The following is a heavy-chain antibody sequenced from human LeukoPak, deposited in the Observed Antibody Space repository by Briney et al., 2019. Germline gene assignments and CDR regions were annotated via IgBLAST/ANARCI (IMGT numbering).Heavy chain of an antibody. CDR3: ARDLATSGKYYYYYYMDV. CDR2: IKQDGSEK. CDR1: GFTFSSYW. Sequence: GGSLRLSCAASGFTFSSYWMSWVRQAPGKGLEWVANIKQDGSEKYYVDSVKGRFTISRDNAKNSLYPQMNSLRAEDTAVYYYARDLATSGKYYYYYYMDVWGKGTTVTVSS. V-gene: IGHV3-7*01. J-gene: IGHJ6*03. D-gene: IGHD3-10*01.